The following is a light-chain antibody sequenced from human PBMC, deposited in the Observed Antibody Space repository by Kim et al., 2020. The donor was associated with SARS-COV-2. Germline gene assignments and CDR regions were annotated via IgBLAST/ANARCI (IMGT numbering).Light chain of an antibody. Sequence: SPGERANLSCRASQRVSSNLAWYQQKPGQAPRLLIYGASTRATGIPARFSGSGSGTEFTLTISSLQSEDFAVYYCQQYNNWPPLTFGGGTKVDIK. CDR1: QRVSSN. V-gene: IGKV3-15*01. CDR2: GAS. CDR3: QQYNNWPPLT. J-gene: IGKJ4*01.